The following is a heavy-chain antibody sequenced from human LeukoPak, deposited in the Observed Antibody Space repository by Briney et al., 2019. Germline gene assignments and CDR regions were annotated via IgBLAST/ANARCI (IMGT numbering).Heavy chain of an antibody. CDR2: ISAYNGNP. J-gene: IGHJ4*02. V-gene: IGHV1-18*04. CDR1: GYTFTSYG. Sequence: GASVKVSCKASGYTFTSYGISWVRQAPGQGLEGMGWISAYNGNPNYAQKLQGRVTMSTDTSTSTAYMELRSLRSDDTAVYYCARVGGAKYCSGGSCYFPHFDYWGQGTLVTVSS. D-gene: IGHD2-15*01. CDR3: ARVGGAKYCSGGSCYFPHFDY.